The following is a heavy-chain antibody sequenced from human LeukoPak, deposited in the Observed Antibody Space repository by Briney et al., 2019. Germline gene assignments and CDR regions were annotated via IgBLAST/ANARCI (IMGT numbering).Heavy chain of an antibody. CDR1: GYTFSSYG. J-gene: IGHJ4*02. CDR2: ISGDNGST. V-gene: IGHV1-18*01. Sequence: ASVKVSCKASGYTFSSYGISRVRQAPGQGLEWMGWISGDNGSTNYAQKLQGRVTMTTDTSTNTAYMELRSLRSDDSAIYYCAREDTRRGSRGYFDYWGQGTLVTVSS. D-gene: IGHD2-2*01. CDR3: AREDTRRGSRGYFDY.